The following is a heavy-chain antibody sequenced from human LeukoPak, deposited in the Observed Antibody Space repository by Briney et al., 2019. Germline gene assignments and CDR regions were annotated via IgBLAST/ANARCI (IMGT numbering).Heavy chain of an antibody. CDR2: ISPDGSTT. CDR3: ARDMWGTSDY. CDR1: GFSFSVFW. D-gene: IGHD1-1*01. V-gene: IGHV3-74*01. J-gene: IGHJ4*02. Sequence: GSLRLSCAASGFSFSVFWMHWVRQAPGTGPVWVSRISPDGSTTSYADSVKGRFTISRDNAKNTLYLKISSLRGEDTAVYYCARDMWGTSDYWGQGTLVTVSS.